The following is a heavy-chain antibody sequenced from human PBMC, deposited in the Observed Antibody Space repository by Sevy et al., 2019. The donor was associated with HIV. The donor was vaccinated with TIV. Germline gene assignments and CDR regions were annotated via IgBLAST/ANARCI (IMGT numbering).Heavy chain of an antibody. Sequence: GSLILSCVASGFTLSNYGMHWVRQAPGKGLEWVATIWNDMTNKYYADSAKGRFTISRDNSKNTLYLQMNSLRAEDTAVYYCASLPNNYYDRGGYSGDDAFDIWGQGTMVTVSS. CDR2: IWNDMTNK. D-gene: IGHD3-22*01. CDR3: ASLPNNYYDRGGYSGDDAFDI. J-gene: IGHJ3*02. V-gene: IGHV3-33*01. CDR1: GFTLSNYG.